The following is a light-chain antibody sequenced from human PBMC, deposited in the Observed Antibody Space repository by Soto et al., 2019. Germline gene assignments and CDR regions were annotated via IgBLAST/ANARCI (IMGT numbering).Light chain of an antibody. J-gene: IGKJ1*01. CDR1: ESISSW. CDR2: DAS. CDR3: QQYNSHSWT. Sequence: DIQMTQSPSTLPVSVGDRVTITCRASESISSWLAWYQQRPGKAPKLLIYDASTLESGVPSRFSGSGSGTEFTRTISSLQPDDFATYYCQQYNSHSWTFGQGTKVEIK. V-gene: IGKV1-5*01.